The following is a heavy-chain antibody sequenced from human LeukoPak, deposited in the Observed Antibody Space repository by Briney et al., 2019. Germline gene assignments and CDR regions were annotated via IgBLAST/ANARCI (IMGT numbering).Heavy chain of an antibody. CDR3: TRRFITMVRGEIFDY. J-gene: IGHJ4*02. CDR2: IIAYNGNT. CDR1: RYTFTSYG. D-gene: IGHD3-10*01. Sequence: ASVKVSCKVSRYTFTSYGISWVLQAPGQGLEWMGWIIAYNGNTNYAQKLQGRVTMTTDTSTSTAYMELRSLRSDDTAVYYCTRRFITMVRGEIFDYWGQGTLVTVSS. V-gene: IGHV1-18*01.